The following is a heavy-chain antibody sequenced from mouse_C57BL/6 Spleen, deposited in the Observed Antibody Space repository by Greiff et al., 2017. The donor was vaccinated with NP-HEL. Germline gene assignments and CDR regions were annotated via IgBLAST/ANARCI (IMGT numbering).Heavy chain of an antibody. Sequence: QVQLQQPGAELVKPGASVKLSCKASGYTFTSYWMHWVKQRPGQGLEWIGMIHPNSGSTKYNEKFKGKATLTVDTSSSTAYMELHSLTSEDSAVYFCARYKFMGFDVWGTGTTVTVSS. CDR2: IHPNSGST. V-gene: IGHV1-64*01. CDR3: ARYKFMGFDV. J-gene: IGHJ1*03. CDR1: GYTFTSYW. D-gene: IGHD1-1*01.